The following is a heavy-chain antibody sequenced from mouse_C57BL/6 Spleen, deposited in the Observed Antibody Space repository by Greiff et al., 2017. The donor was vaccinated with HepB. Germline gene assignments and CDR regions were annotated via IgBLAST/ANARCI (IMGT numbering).Heavy chain of an antibody. CDR1: GYSFTGYY. V-gene: IGHV1-42*01. CDR3: ARGYDYDNFDY. Sequence: DVKLVESGPELVKPGASVKISCKASGYSFTGYYMNWVKQSPEKSLEWIGEINPSTGGTTYNQKFKAKATLTVDKSSSTAYMQLKSLTSEDSAVYYCARGYDYDNFDYWGQGTTLTVSS. J-gene: IGHJ2*01. CDR2: INPSTGGT. D-gene: IGHD2-4*01.